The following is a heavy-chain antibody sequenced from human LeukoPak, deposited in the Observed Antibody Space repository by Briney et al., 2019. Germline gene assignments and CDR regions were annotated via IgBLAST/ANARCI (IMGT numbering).Heavy chain of an antibody. Sequence: GGSLRLSCAASGFTFSSYGMHWVRQAPGKGLEWVAFIRYDGSNKYYADSVKGRFTISRDNSKNTLYLQMNSLRAEDTAVYYCAKERDYYDSNHYFDYWGQGTLVTVSS. J-gene: IGHJ4*02. CDR2: IRYDGSNK. D-gene: IGHD3-22*01. CDR3: AKERDYYDSNHYFDY. V-gene: IGHV3-30*02. CDR1: GFTFSSYG.